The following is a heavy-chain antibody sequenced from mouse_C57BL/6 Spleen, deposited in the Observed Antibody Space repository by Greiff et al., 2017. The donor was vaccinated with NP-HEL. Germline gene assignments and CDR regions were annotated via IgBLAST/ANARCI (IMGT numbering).Heavy chain of an antibody. Sequence: VQLQQSGPELVKPGDSVKISCKASGYSFTGYFLNWVMQSHGKSLEWIGRINPYNGDTFYNQKFKGKATLTVDKSSSTAHMELRSLTSEDSAVYYCARGSPWFAYWGQGTLVTVSA. D-gene: IGHD1-1*02. CDR1: GYSFTGYF. CDR2: INPYNGDT. J-gene: IGHJ3*01. CDR3: ARGSPWFAY. V-gene: IGHV1-20*01.